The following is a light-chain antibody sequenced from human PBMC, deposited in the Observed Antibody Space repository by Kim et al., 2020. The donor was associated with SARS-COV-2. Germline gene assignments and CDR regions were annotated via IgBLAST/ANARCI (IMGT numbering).Light chain of an antibody. J-gene: IGLJ2*01. CDR2: GKN. V-gene: IGLV3-19*01. CDR1: SLRSYY. CDR3: NSRDSSGNLV. Sequence: VALGKTVRITCRGDSLRSYYASWYQQKPRQAPVLIIYGKNNRPSGIPDRFSGSSSGNTASLTITGAQAEDEADYYCNSRDSSGNLVFGGGTQLTVL.